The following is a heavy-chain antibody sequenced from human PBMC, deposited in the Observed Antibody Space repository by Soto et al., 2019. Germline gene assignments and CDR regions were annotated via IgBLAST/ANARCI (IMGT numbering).Heavy chain of an antibody. CDR3: ARFSWYDGDSITNYYMDF. D-gene: IGHD6-13*01. CDR1: GDSISSRSYY. V-gene: IGHV4-39*01. Sequence: LQESGPGLVKPSETLSLTCSVFGDSISSRSYYWAWIRRPPGMGLEWIASTSYTGNTYYNPSRASRAAISGDTSKNQFSLKLSFVTAADTAVYYCARFSWYDGDSITNYYMDFWGNGATVTVSS. CDR2: TSYTGNT. J-gene: IGHJ6*03.